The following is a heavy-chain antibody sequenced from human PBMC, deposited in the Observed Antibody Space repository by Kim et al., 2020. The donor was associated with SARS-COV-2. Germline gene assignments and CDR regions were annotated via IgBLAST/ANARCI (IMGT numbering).Heavy chain of an antibody. CDR3: ARAHYYESSGYYYVGAGYFDY. V-gene: IGHV4-59*01. CDR1: GGSISSYY. CDR2: IYYSGST. Sequence: SETLSLTCTVSGGSISSYYWSWIRQPPGKGLKWIAYIYYSGSTNYNPSLKSRVTISVDTSKNQFSLKLSSVTAADTAVYYCARAHYYESSGYYYVGAGYFDYWGQGTLVTVSS. J-gene: IGHJ4*02. D-gene: IGHD3-22*01.